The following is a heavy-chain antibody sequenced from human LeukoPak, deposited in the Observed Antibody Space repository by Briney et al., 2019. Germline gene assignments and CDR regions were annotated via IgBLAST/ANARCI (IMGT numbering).Heavy chain of an antibody. V-gene: IGHV3-23*01. J-gene: IGHJ6*02. D-gene: IGHD4-23*01. CDR3: AKDGGYGGNPVLPYSYYGMDV. Sequence: GGSLRLSCVASGFTFGKYWMSWVRQAPGKGLEWVSAISGSGGNTYYADSVKGRFTSSRDNSKNTLYLQMNSLRAEDTAVYYCAKDGGYGGNPVLPYSYYGMDVWGQGTTVTVSS. CDR1: GFTFGKYW. CDR2: ISGSGGNT.